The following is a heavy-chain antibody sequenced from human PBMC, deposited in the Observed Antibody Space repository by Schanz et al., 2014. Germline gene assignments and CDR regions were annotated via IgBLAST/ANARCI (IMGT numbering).Heavy chain of an antibody. D-gene: IGHD2-2*01. J-gene: IGHJ4*02. CDR3: PKVAPAATYLGS. CDR1: GFTFSCYY. CDR2: ISDSGDST. V-gene: IGHV3-11*01. Sequence: QVQLVESGGGLVKPGGSLRLSCAASGFTFSCYYMNWIRQAPGKGLEWVSDISDSGDSTHYADSVKGRFTISRDNAKKSLFLHMNSLSDEDAADYYWPKVAPAATYLGSWGLGTLVTVSS.